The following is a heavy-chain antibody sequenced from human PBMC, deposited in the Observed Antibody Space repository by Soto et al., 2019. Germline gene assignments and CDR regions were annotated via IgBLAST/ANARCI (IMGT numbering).Heavy chain of an antibody. J-gene: IGHJ3*02. CDR2: INRDGTEK. CDR3: VRDRTEYGSYGSSYYDVFDI. Sequence: EVQLVESGGGLVQPGGSLRLSCAASGFTFNAYWMTWVDQAPGKGLEWVANINRDGTEKNYVDSVKGRFTVSRDNAKNSLHLQMFSLRAEDTAVYYCVRDRTEYGSYGSSYYDVFDIWGQGTKVTVSS. CDR1: GFTFNAYW. V-gene: IGHV3-7*05. D-gene: IGHD6-6*01.